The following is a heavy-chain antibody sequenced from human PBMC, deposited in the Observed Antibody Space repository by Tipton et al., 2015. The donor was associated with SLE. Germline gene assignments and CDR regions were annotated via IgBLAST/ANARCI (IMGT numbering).Heavy chain of an antibody. V-gene: IGHV4-39*07. Sequence: TLSLTCTVSGGSISSSSYYWGWIRQPPGKGLEWIGYIYYSGSTYYNPSLKSRVTISVDTSKNQFSLKLSSVTAADTAVYYCARDVTGSEGWFDPWGQGTLVTVSS. D-gene: IGHD1-26*01. CDR2: IYYSGST. CDR3: ARDVTGSEGWFDP. CDR1: GGSISSSSYY. J-gene: IGHJ5*02.